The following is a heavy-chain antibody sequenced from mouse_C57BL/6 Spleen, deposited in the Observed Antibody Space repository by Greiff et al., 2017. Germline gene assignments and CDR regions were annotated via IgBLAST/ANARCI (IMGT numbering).Heavy chain of an antibody. CDR2: IYPRDGST. D-gene: IGHD2-4*01. V-gene: IGHV1-85*01. CDR3: AYYDYDASLYYFDY. Sequence: QVQLQQSGPELVKPGASVKLSCKASGYTFTSYDINWVKQRPGQGLEWIGWIYPRDGSTKYNEKFKGKATLTVDTSSSTAYMGLHSLTSEDSAVYFCAYYDYDASLYYFDYWGQGTTLTVSS. J-gene: IGHJ2*01. CDR1: GYTFTSYD.